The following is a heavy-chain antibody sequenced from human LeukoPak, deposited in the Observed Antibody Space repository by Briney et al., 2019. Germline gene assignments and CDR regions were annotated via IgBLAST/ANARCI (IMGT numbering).Heavy chain of an antibody. V-gene: IGHV1-69*05. CDR3: ASWGAYYYDSSGWALDPFDI. CDR1: GGTFSSYA. Sequence: SVKVSCKASGGTFSSYAISWVRQAPGQGLEWMGRIIPIFGTANYAQKFRGRVTITTDESTSTAYMELSSLRSEDTAVYYCASWGAYYYDSSGWALDPFDIWGQGTMVTVSS. D-gene: IGHD3-22*01. CDR2: IIPIFGTA. J-gene: IGHJ3*02.